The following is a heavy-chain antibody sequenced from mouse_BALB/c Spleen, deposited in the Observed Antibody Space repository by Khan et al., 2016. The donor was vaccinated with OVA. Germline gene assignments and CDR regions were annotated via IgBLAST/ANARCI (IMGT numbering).Heavy chain of an antibody. D-gene: IGHD3-1*01. CDR2: INPSNGGT. CDR3: TRGGYGGFAY. J-gene: IGHJ3*01. CDR1: GYTFTSYY. Sequence: QVQLQQSGAELVKPGASVKLSCKASGYTFTSYYMSWVKQRPGQGLEWIGEINPSNGGTNFNEKFKSKATLTVDKSSSTAYMQLSSLTSEESAVYYGTRGGYGGFAYGGQGTLVTVSA. V-gene: IGHV1S81*02.